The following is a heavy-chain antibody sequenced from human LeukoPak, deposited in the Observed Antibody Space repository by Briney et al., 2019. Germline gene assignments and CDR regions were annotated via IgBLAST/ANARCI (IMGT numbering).Heavy chain of an antibody. CDR3: AREASRGSDFEY. CDR2: LPYDGRNK. CDR1: GFTFSRYT. Sequence: GRSLRLSCAASGFTFSRYTIHWVRQAPGKGLEWVAVLPYDGRNKYYADSVKGRFTISRDNSKNTLYLQVHSLRGEDTAVYYCAREASRGSDFEYWGQGTLVTVSS. J-gene: IGHJ4*02. V-gene: IGHV3-30*01. D-gene: IGHD5-12*01.